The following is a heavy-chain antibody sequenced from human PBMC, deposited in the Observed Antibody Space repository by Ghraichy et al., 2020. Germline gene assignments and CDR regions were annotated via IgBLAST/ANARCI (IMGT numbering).Heavy chain of an antibody. J-gene: IGHJ4*02. Sequence: SETLSLTCTISGGSISSGGYYWSWIRQHPGKGLEWIGYIYYSGSTYYNPSLKSRVTISVDTSKNQFSLKLSSVTAADTAVYYCARFYEWELFRSSHFDYWGQGTLVTVSS. V-gene: IGHV4-31*03. CDR3: ARFYEWELFRSSHFDY. CDR2: IYYSGST. CDR1: GGSISSGGYY. D-gene: IGHD1-26*01.